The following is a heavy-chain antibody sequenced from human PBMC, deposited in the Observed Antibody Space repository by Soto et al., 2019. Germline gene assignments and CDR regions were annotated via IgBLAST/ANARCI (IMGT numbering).Heavy chain of an antibody. CDR3: ARRIVATETFDY. J-gene: IGHJ4*02. CDR2: IYYAVIT. Sequence: PSETLSLTCTVSCGSMISYYWSWIRQPPGSGLYCIGFIYYAVITKXXPSLNSRXXISVDTSKNHXSLTVTSVTAAYTASHYCARRIVATETFDYWAQGTLVTVSS. V-gene: IGHV4-59*08. D-gene: IGHD5-12*01. CDR1: CGSMISYY.